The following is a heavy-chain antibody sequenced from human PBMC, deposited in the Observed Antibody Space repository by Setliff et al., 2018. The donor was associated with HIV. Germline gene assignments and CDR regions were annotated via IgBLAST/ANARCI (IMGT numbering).Heavy chain of an antibody. CDR1: DGSLSSYY. D-gene: IGHD3-22*01. CDR3: ARHAGSRGYYPRPFDY. J-gene: IGHJ4*02. Sequence: SETLSLTCAVYDGSLSSYYWSWIRQSTGKGLEWIGEINDSGTTNYNPSLKSRVTISVDTSKSLFSLKLGSVTAADTAVYYCARHAGSRGYYPRPFDYWGQGTLVTVSS. V-gene: IGHV4-34*01. CDR2: INDSGTT.